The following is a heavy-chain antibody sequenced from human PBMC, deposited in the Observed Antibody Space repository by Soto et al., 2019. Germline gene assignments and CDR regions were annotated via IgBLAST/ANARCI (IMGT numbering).Heavy chain of an antibody. J-gene: IGHJ4*02. CDR1: GFTFSSYG. D-gene: IGHD6-6*01. Sequence: QVQLVESGGGVVQPGRSLRLSCAASGFTFSSYGMHWVRQAPGKGLEWVAVIWYDGSNKYYADSVKGRFTISRDNSKXXXXXXMXXXXXXXXXVXXXAXAPTSYSSSDLDYWGQGTLVTVSS. V-gene: IGHV3-33*01. CDR3: AXAPTSYSSSDLDY. CDR2: IWYDGSNK.